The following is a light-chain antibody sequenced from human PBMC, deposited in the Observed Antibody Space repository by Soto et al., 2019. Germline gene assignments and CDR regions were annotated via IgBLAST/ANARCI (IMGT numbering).Light chain of an antibody. Sequence: QAVVTQPPSASGTPGQRVTISCSGSSSNIGSNYVYWYQQLPGTAPKLLIYRNNQRPSGVPVRYSGSTSGTSASLAISGLRSEDEADYYCAAWDDSLSGYVVFGGGTKLTVL. J-gene: IGLJ2*01. CDR3: AAWDDSLSGYVV. V-gene: IGLV1-47*01. CDR2: RNN. CDR1: SSNIGSNY.